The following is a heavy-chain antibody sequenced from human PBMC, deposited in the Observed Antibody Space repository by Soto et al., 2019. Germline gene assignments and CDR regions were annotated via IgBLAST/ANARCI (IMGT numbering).Heavy chain of an antibody. J-gene: IGHJ3*01. Sequence: DVQLVESGGGLIQPGESLRLSCAACGFTISGKKYVAWFRQAPGKGLEWVSALYDIDGSFYADSVKGRFTTSSDSSKTTVYLQMNDLRHDDTAVYYCATWHEREHAYDVWGLGTTVTVSS. D-gene: IGHD1-1*01. CDR1: GFTISGKKY. V-gene: IGHV3-53*01. CDR2: LYDIDGS. CDR3: ATWHEREHAYDV.